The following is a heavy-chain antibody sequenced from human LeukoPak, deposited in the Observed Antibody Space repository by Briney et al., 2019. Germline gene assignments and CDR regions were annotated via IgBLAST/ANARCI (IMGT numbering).Heavy chain of an antibody. J-gene: IGHJ4*02. CDR1: GFTLDDYG. CDR2: INWNGGST. Sequence: GSLRLFCAASGFTLDDYGMSWVRQAPGKGVEWVAGINWNGGSTGYADSVKGRFTISRDNAKNSLYLQMNSLRAEDTAMYYCARVTIAAAGTLDYWGQGTLVTVSS. V-gene: IGHV3-20*04. CDR3: ARVTIAAAGTLDY. D-gene: IGHD6-13*01.